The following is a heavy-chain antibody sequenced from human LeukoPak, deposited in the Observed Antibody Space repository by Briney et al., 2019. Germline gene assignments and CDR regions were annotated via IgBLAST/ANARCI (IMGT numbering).Heavy chain of an antibody. CDR3: ATSIVGLTYDEHFQY. CDR2: IFNGGST. D-gene: IGHD1-26*01. J-gene: IGHJ1*01. CDR1: GFAVSSNH. Sequence: PGGSLRLSCAASGFAVSSNHMNWVRQAPGKGLEWVSVIFNGGSTYYADSVKGRFTISRDNSKNTLYLQMNSLRAEDTAVYYCATSIVGLTYDEHFQYWGQGTLVTVSS. V-gene: IGHV3-53*01.